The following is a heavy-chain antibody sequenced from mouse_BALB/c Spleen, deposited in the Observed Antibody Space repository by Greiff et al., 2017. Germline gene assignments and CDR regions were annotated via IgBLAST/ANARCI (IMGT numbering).Heavy chain of an antibody. Sequence: VQLKQSGGGLVKPGGSLKLSCAASGFTFSDYYMYWVRQTPEKRLEWVATISDGGSYTYYPDSVKGRFTISRDNAKNNLYLQMSSLKSEDTAMYYCVRKDYGNSMDYWGQGTSVTVSS. CDR1: GFTFSDYY. V-gene: IGHV5-4*02. CDR3: VRKDYGNSMDY. CDR2: ISDGGSYT. J-gene: IGHJ4*01. D-gene: IGHD2-1*01.